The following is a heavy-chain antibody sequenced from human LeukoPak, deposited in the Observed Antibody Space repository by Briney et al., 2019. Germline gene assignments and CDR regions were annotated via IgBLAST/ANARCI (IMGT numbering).Heavy chain of an antibody. Sequence: GGSLRLSCAASGFTFSNYEMNWVRQAPGKGLEWVSYISSSGSTTYYADSVKGRFTISRDNAKNSLYLQMNSLRAEDTAVYYCARGYCSGGSCYFDYWGQGTLVTVSS. D-gene: IGHD2-15*01. CDR2: ISSSGSTT. J-gene: IGHJ4*02. CDR1: GFTFSNYE. V-gene: IGHV3-48*03. CDR3: ARGYCSGGSCYFDY.